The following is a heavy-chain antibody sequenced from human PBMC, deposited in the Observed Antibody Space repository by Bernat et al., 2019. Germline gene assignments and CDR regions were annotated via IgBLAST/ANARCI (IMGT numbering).Heavy chain of an antibody. V-gene: IGHV4-31*03. CDR1: GGSISSGGYY. Sequence: QVQLQESGPGLVKPSQTLSLTCTVSGGSISSGGYYWSWIRQHPGKGLEWIGYIYYSGSTYYNPSLKSRVTISVDTSKNQFSLKLSSVTAADTAVYYCARDAPGYCSGGSCYSGWYFDLWGRGTLDTVSS. D-gene: IGHD2-15*01. CDR3: ARDAPGYCSGGSCYSGWYFDL. CDR2: IYYSGST. J-gene: IGHJ2*01.